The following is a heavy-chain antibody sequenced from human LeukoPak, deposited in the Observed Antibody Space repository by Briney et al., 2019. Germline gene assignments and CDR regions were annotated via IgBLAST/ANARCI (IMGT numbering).Heavy chain of an antibody. J-gene: IGHJ5*02. Sequence: GSLRLSCAASGFTFSSYSMTWVRQPPGKGLEWIGEINHSGSTNYNPSLKSRVTISVDTSKNQFSLKLSSVTAADTAVYYCARAGAWGQGTLVTVSS. CDR3: ARAGA. D-gene: IGHD3-10*01. V-gene: IGHV4-34*01. CDR1: GFTFSSYS. CDR2: INHSGST.